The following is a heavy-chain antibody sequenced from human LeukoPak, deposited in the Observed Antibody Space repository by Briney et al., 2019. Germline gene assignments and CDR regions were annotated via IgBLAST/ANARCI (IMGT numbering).Heavy chain of an antibody. Sequence: SXAMXWVRQAPGKGLEWVAVISYDGSNKYYADSVKGRFTISRDNSKNTLYLQMNSLRAEDTAVYYCAKGPFDYWGQGTLVTVSS. V-gene: IGHV3-30-3*02. CDR3: AKGPFDY. CDR1: SXA. CDR2: ISYDGSNK. J-gene: IGHJ4*02.